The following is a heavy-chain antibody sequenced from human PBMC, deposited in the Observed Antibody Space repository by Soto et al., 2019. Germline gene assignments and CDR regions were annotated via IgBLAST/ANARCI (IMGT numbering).Heavy chain of an antibody. CDR1: GGTFSSYA. J-gene: IGHJ6*02. Sequence: QVQLVQSGAEVKKPGSSVKVSCKASGGTFSSYAISWVRQAPGQGLEWMGGIIPIFGTANYAQKFQGRVTITADESTSTAYMELSNLRSEDTAVYYCARGTQCISTSCLYYYYGMDVWGQGTTVTVSS. CDR2: IIPIFGTA. D-gene: IGHD2-2*01. V-gene: IGHV1-69*12. CDR3: ARGTQCISTSCLYYYYGMDV.